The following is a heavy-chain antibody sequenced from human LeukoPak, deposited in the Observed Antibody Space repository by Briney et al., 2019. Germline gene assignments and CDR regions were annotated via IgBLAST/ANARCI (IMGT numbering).Heavy chain of an antibody. J-gene: IGHJ4*02. CDR3: ATKPRAWELPAFDY. Sequence: GSLRLSCAASGFTFSSYAMSWVRQAPGKGLEWVSAISGSGGSTYYADSVKGRFTISRDNSKNTLYLQMNSLRAEDTAVYYCATKPRAWELPAFDYWGQGTPVTVSS. CDR2: ISGSGGST. D-gene: IGHD1-26*01. CDR1: GFTFSSYA. V-gene: IGHV3-23*01.